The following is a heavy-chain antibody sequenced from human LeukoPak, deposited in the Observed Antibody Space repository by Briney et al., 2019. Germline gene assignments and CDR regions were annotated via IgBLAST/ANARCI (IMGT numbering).Heavy chain of an antibody. J-gene: IGHJ4*02. CDR1: GFKFGDYY. V-gene: IGHV3-11*04. D-gene: IGHD4-23*01. Sequence: GGSLRLSCAASGFKFGDYYMSWIRQTPGKGLEWVSFISTSGSSIYYAESVRGRFTISRDNAKFSLYLQMNSLRAEDTAIYYCATDRKVGTWDPRFNYWGQGTLVTVSS. CDR3: ATDRKVGTWDPRFNY. CDR2: ISTSGSSI.